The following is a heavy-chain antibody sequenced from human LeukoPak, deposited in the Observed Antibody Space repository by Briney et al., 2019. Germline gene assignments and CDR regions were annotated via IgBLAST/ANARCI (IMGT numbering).Heavy chain of an antibody. CDR2: ISGSGGST. CDR1: GFTFSSYW. CDR3: AKRGGYGPFDY. Sequence: GGSLRLSCAASGFTFSSYWMNWVRQAPGKGLEWVSTISGSGGSTYYADSVKGRFTISRDNSKNTLYLQMNGLRAEDTAVYYCAKRGGYGPFDYWGQGTLVTVSS. J-gene: IGHJ4*02. V-gene: IGHV3-23*01. D-gene: IGHD5-12*01.